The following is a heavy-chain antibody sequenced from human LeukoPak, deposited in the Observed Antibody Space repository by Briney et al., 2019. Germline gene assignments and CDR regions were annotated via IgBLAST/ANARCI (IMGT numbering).Heavy chain of an antibody. CDR3: AKDHAPYYDILTGYDPPPLDY. CDR2: ISYDGSNK. V-gene: IGHV3-30-3*01. J-gene: IGHJ4*02. Sequence: GGSLRLSCAASGFTFSSYAMHWVRQAPGKGLEWVAVISYDGSNKYYADSVKGRFTISRDNSKNTLYLQMNSLRAEDTAVYYCAKDHAPYYDILTGYDPPPLDYWGQGTLVTVSS. D-gene: IGHD3-9*01. CDR1: GFTFSSYA.